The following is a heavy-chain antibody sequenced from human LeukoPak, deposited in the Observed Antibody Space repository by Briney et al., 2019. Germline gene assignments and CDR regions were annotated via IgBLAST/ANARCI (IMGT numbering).Heavy chain of an antibody. D-gene: IGHD6-13*01. CDR2: FDPEDGET. CDR1: GYTLTELS. V-gene: IGHV1-24*01. Sequence: ASVKVSCKVSGYTLTELSMHWVRQAPGKGLEWMGGFDPEDGETIYAQKFQGRVTMTEDTSTDTAYMELSSLRSEDTAVYYCATVAIAAADPYYFDYWGQGTLVTVSS. J-gene: IGHJ4*02. CDR3: ATVAIAAADPYYFDY.